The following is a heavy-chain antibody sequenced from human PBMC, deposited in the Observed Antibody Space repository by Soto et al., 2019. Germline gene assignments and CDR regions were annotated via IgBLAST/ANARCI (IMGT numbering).Heavy chain of an antibody. J-gene: IGHJ4*02. D-gene: IGHD3-10*01. CDR1: GGYFSGYY. CDR3: ARLYYYKIRGYPTLTY. V-gene: IGHV4-34*01. Sequence: SEPLSLTRAVYGGYFSGYYWSWIRHPPGKGLEWIGEINHSGSTNYNPSLKSRVTISVDTSKNQFSLKLSSVTAADTAVYYCARLYYYKIRGYPTLTYCAQTTL. CDR2: INHSGST.